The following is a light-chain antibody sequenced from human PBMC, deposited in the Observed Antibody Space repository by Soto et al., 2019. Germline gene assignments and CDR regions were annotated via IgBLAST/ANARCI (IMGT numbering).Light chain of an antibody. V-gene: IGLV1-44*01. CDR1: SSNIGSNI. CDR2: INN. J-gene: IGLJ2*01. Sequence: QSVLTQPPSASGTPGQRVTISCSGGSSNIGSNIVNWYQQLPGTAPKLLIYINNQRPSGVPDRFSGSKSGTSASLAISGLQSEDEADYYCEARDDSLNAVVFGGGTKLTV. CDR3: EARDDSLNAVV.